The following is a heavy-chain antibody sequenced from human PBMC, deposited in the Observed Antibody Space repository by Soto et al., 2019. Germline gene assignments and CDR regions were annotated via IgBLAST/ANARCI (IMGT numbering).Heavy chain of an antibody. Sequence: TLSLTCTVSGGSISGYYWSWIRQPPGKALEWLARIDWDDDKYYSTSLKTRLTISKDTSKNQVVLTMTNMDPVDTATYYCARSTYYYDSSGYGFYYFDYWGQGTLVTVSS. V-gene: IGHV2-70*11. J-gene: IGHJ4*02. D-gene: IGHD3-22*01. CDR2: IDWDDDK. CDR1: GGSISGYY. CDR3: ARSTYYYDSSGYGFYYFDY.